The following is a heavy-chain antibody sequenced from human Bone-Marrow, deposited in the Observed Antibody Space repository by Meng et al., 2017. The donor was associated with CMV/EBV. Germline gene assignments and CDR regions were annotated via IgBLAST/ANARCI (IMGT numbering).Heavy chain of an antibody. CDR2: ISAYNGNT. V-gene: IGHV1-18*01. D-gene: IGHD1-7*01. CDR1: GYIFTSHC. CDR3: ARESITGTTGRLYYYYYYGMDV. J-gene: IGHJ6*02. Sequence: GSAKGSCNGSGYIFTSHCISWVRQAPGQGLEWMGWISAYNGNTNYAQKLQGRVTMTTDTSTSTAYMELRSLRSDDTAVYYCARESITGTTGRLYYYYYYGMDVWGQGTTVTVSS.